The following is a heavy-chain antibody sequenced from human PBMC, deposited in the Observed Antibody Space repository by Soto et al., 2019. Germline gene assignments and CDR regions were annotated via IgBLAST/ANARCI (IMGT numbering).Heavy chain of an antibody. Sequence: SETLSLTCAVSGYSISSGNWWGWIRQPPGEGLEWIGYIYYTGPTYYNPSLKSRVTMSVDTSKNQFSLRLRSVTAVETAIYYCTITRGGQQLHGLDYWAQGTLATVSS. D-gene: IGHD6-13*01. J-gene: IGHJ4*02. CDR1: GYSISSGNW. CDR2: IYYTGPT. CDR3: TITRGGQQLHGLDY. V-gene: IGHV4-28*01.